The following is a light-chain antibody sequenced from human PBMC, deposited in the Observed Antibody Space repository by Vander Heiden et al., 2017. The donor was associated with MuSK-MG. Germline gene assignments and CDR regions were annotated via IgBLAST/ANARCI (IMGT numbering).Light chain of an antibody. V-gene: IGLV2-11*01. CDR2: DVS. CDR1: SSDVGGYNY. J-gene: IGLJ1*01. Sequence: QSALTQPRSVSGSPGQSVTISCTGTSSDVGGYNYVSWYQQHPGKAPKLMIYDVSTRPAGAPDRFSGSKAGNTASLTISGLQAEDDADYYCCSYAGSYSYVFGTGTKVTVL. CDR3: CSYAGSYSYV.